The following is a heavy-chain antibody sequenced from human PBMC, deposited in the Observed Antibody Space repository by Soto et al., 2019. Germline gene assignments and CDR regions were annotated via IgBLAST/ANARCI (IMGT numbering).Heavy chain of an antibody. D-gene: IGHD2-8*01. CDR1: GFNFRNNV. J-gene: IGHJ4*02. Sequence: GVSLRLSCAASGFNFRNNVLSWVRQAPGKGLDWVSGITGSGRDTYYADSVKGRFTISGDNSKNMVFLQMNSLRAEETARYYCAKNGLDNSPSAIDSWGPGTLVTVSS. CDR3: AKNGLDNSPSAIDS. V-gene: IGHV3-23*01. CDR2: ITGSGRDT.